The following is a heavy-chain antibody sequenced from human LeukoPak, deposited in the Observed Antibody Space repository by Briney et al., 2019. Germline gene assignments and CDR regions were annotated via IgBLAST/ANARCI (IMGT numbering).Heavy chain of an antibody. J-gene: IGHJ4*02. CDR3: ARDFYGGFDY. Sequence: GGSLRLSCAASGFTFSSFWVHWVRQAPGKGLVWVSRITSDRSSTTYADSVKGRFTISRDNAKNTLYLQMNSLRAEDTAAYYCARDFYGGFDYWGQGIVVTVSS. CDR1: GFTFSSFW. CDR2: ITSDRSST. D-gene: IGHD3-10*01. V-gene: IGHV3-74*01.